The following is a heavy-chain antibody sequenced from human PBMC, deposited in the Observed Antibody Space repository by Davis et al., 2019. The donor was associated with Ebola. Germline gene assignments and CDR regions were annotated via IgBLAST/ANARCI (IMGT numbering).Heavy chain of an antibody. V-gene: IGHV4-39*01. CDR1: GGSISSSSYY. CDR3: ARHVPWFGEFVPHFDY. CDR2: IYYSGST. J-gene: IGHJ4*02. D-gene: IGHD3-10*01. Sequence: SETLSLTCTVSGGSISSSSYYWGWIRQPPGKGLEWIGSIYYSGSTYDNPSRKSRVTISVDTSQNQFSLKLSSVTAADTAVYYCARHVPWFGEFVPHFDYWGQGTLVTVSS.